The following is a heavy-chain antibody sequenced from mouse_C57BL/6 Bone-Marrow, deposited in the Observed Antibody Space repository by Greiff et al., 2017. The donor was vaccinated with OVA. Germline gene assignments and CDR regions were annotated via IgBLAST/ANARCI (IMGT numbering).Heavy chain of an antibody. CDR3: ASDRLGGLAY. J-gene: IGHJ3*01. V-gene: IGHV2-6*01. CDR2: IWGVGST. D-gene: IGHD3-3*01. CDR1: GFSLTSYG. Sequence: VKLQESGPGLVAPSQSLSITCTVSGFSLTSYGVDWVRQSPGKGLEWLGVIWGVGSTNYNSALKSRLSISKDNSKSQVFLKMNSLQTDDTAMYYCASDRLGGLAYWGQGTLVTVSA.